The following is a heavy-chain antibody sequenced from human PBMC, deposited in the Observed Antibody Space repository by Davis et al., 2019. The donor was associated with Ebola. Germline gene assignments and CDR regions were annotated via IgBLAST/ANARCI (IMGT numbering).Heavy chain of an antibody. D-gene: IGHD3-10*01. J-gene: IGHJ4*02. Sequence: GESLKISCAASGFTFSSYDMHWVRQATGKGLEWVSAIGTAGDTYYPGPVKGRFTIPREKAKNSLYLQMNSLRGEDTAVYYCARAGFGEIYFDYWGQGTLVTVSS. CDR2: IGTAGDT. CDR1: GFTFSSYD. CDR3: ARAGFGEIYFDY. V-gene: IGHV3-13*01.